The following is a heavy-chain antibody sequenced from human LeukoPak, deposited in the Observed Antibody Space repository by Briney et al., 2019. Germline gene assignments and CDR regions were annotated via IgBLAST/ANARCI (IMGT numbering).Heavy chain of an antibody. Sequence: GGSLRLSCVASGFTFSTYAMHWVRQAPGKGLEWVAVIWFDGNNKYYADSVKGRFTISRDNSKNTLYLEMNSLRAEDTAVYYCAREIIGGASFLDYWGQGILVTVSS. CDR3: AREIIGGASFLDY. CDR2: IWFDGNNK. J-gene: IGHJ4*02. V-gene: IGHV3-30-3*01. D-gene: IGHD1-26*01. CDR1: GFTFSTYA.